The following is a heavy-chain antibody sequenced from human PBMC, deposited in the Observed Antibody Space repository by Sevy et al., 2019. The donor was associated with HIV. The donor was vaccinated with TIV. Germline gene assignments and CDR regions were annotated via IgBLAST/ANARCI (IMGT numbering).Heavy chain of an antibody. D-gene: IGHD3-22*01. V-gene: IGHV3-48*02. CDR1: GFTFSSHS. CDR2: ISGTGNTI. Sequence: GESLKISCAASGFTFSSHSMNWVRQTPGKGLEWISYISGTGNTIYYADSVKGRFTISRDNAKNSLYLQLKSLRDEDTATYYCARLPPYYDSNVSDFWGQGSLVTVSS. CDR3: ARLPPYYDSNVSDF. J-gene: IGHJ4*02.